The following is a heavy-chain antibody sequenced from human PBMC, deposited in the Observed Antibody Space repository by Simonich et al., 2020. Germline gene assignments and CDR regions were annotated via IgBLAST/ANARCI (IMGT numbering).Heavy chain of an antibody. V-gene: IGHV3-48*01. CDR2: ISSSSSTI. J-gene: IGHJ3*02. Sequence: EVQLVESGGGLVQPGGSMRLSCAASGFTFGSYSMNWVRQAPGKGLEWVSYISSSSSTIYYADSVKGRFTISRDNAKNALYLQMNSLRAEDTAVYYCARDSSYYAFDIWGQGTMVTVSS. D-gene: IGHD5-12*01. CDR1: GFTFGSYS. CDR3: ARDSSYYAFDI.